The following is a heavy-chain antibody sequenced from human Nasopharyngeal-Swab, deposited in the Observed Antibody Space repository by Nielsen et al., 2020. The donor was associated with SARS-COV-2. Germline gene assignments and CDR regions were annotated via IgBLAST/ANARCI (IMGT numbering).Heavy chain of an antibody. D-gene: IGHD6-6*01. CDR3: AKDIAAYISGNWFDP. Sequence: GGSLRLSCAASGFTFSSYAMSWVRQAPGKGLEWVSAISGSGGSTYYADSVEGRFTISRDNSKNTLYLQMNSLRAEDTAVYYCAKDIAAYISGNWFDPWGQGTLVTVSS. J-gene: IGHJ5*02. CDR1: GFTFSSYA. V-gene: IGHV3-23*01. CDR2: ISGSGGST.